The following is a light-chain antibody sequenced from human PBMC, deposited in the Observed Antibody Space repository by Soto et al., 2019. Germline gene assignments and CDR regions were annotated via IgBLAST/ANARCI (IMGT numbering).Light chain of an antibody. V-gene: IGLV2-8*01. Sequence: QSALTQPPSASGSFGQSVTISCTGTSSDFGGYNYVSWYQQHPGKAPKLMIYEVSERPSGVPDRFSGSKSGNTASLTVSGFQADDEADYYCSSYSGTNYHYVFGTGTKVTVL. CDR3: SSYSGTNYHYV. J-gene: IGLJ1*01. CDR2: EVS. CDR1: SSDFGGYNY.